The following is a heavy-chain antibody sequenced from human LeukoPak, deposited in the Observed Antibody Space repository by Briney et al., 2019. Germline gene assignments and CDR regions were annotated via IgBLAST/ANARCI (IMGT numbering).Heavy chain of an antibody. D-gene: IGHD6-13*01. J-gene: IGHJ4*02. Sequence: GGSLRLSCEASGFTFDDYGMRWVRPAPGKGLEWGSGINCKGHSPGHPDPVTGRFTISRVQAQNSPYLQMNSLRAQDTAVYYCARLAIITAAGSNDHWGQGTLVTLSS. CDR2: INCKGHSP. CDR3: ARLAIITAAGSNDH. V-gene: IGHV3-20*04. CDR1: GFTFDDYG.